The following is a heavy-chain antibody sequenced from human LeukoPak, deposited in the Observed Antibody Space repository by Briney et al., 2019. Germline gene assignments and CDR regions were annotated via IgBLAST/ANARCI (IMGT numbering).Heavy chain of an antibody. CDR1: GGSISNSDYY. CDR2: IYYSGST. V-gene: IGHV4-31*03. D-gene: IGHD2-15*01. CDR3: ARVGSCSGGSCHYRLFDY. J-gene: IGHJ4*02. Sequence: SETLSLTCTVSGGSISNSDYYWSWIRQHPRKGLEWIGYIYYSGSTYYNPSLKRRVSISVDTSKNQFSLKLSSVTAADPAVYYCARVGSCSGGSCHYRLFDYWGQGTLVTVSS.